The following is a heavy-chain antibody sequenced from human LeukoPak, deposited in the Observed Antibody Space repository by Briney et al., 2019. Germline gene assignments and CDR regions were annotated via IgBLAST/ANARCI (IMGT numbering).Heavy chain of an antibody. V-gene: IGHV1-2*02. CDR3: ARDVCGSCYSGWFDP. J-gene: IGHJ5*02. Sequence: ASVKVSCKASGYTFTGYYMHRVRHAPGPGLEWMGWINPNSGGTNYEQKFQGRVTMTMDTSISKSYMELSRLRSDDTAVYYGARDVCGSCYSGWFDPWGQGTLVTVSS. CDR1: GYTFTGYY. D-gene: IGHD2-15*01. CDR2: INPNSGGT.